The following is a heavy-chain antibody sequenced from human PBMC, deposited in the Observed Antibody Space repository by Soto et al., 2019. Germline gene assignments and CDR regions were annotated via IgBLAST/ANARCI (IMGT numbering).Heavy chain of an antibody. CDR1: GDSVSSNSAA. V-gene: IGHV6-1*01. CDR3: TKQKGDSRTYNGMDV. D-gene: IGHD2-21*02. J-gene: IGHJ6*02. Sequence: QVQLQQSGPGLVKPSQTLSLTCAISGDSVSSNSAAWNWIRQSPSRGLEWLGRAYYRSQLYYDSAVSVRSRITAIPDTSKNQCSLQLSSVTPEDTAVYFCTKQKGDSRTYNGMDVWGQGTTVIVSS. CDR2: AYYRSQLYY.